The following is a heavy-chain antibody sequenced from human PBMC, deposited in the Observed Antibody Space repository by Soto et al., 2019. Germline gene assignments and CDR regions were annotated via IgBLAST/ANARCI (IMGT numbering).Heavy chain of an antibody. D-gene: IGHD3-22*01. CDR1: GFTFSSYA. V-gene: IGHV3-30-3*01. J-gene: IGHJ4*02. CDR3: ARDQAYYYDSSGTDY. CDR2: ISYDGSNK. Sequence: QVQLVESGGGVVQPGRSLRLSCAASGFTFSSYAMHWVRQAPGKGLEWVAVISYDGSNKYYADSVKGRFTISRDNSKNTLYLQMNSLRAEDTAVYYCARDQAYYYDSSGTDYWGQGTLVTVSS.